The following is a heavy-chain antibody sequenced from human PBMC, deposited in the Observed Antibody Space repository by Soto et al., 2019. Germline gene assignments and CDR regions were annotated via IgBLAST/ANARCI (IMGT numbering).Heavy chain of an antibody. CDR1: GDSISSYS. V-gene: IGHV4-59*01. D-gene: IGHD3-16*02. Sequence: PSETLSLTCTVSGDSISSYSWSWIRQPPGKGLERIGNIHYNGNTKYSPSLKSRVTMSVDTSKNHFSLKLISVTTADTAVYYCARVPVRIFGGVIASAYFDYWGRGTLVT. J-gene: IGHJ4*02. CDR2: IHYNGNT. CDR3: ARVPVRIFGGVIASAYFDY.